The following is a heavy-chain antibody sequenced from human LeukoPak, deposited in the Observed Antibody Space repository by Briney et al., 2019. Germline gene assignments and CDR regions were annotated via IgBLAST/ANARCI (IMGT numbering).Heavy chain of an antibody. D-gene: IGHD4-11*01. CDR3: ARSTSHYYYYYMDV. V-gene: IGHV3-74*03. CDR1: GFTFSTYW. Sequence: GGSLRLSCEASGFTFSTYWMQWVRQAPGKGLVWVSRINGDGNGTTYADPVKGRFTISRDNAKNTLYLQMNSLRAEDTAVYYCARSTSHYYYYYMDVWAKGPRSPSP. CDR2: INGDGNGT. J-gene: IGHJ6*03.